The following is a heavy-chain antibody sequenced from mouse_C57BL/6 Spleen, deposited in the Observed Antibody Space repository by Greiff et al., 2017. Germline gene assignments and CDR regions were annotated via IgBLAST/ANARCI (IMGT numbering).Heavy chain of an antibody. J-gene: IGHJ2*01. CDR1: GYTFTSYW. CDR2: IDPSDSYT. CDR3: ARGVQNYFDY. V-gene: IGHV1-69*01. Sequence: QVQLQQPGAELVMPGASVKLSCKASGYTFTSYWMHWVKQRPGQGLEWIGEIDPSDSYTNYNQKFKGKSTLTVDKSSSTAYMQLSSLTSEDSAVYYCARGVQNYFDYWGQGTTLTVSS.